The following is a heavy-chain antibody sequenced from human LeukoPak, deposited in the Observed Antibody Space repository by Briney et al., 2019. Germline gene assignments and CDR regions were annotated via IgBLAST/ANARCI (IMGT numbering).Heavy chain of an antibody. D-gene: IGHD6-13*01. CDR2: INHSGST. Sequence: SETLSLTCAVYGGSFSGHYWSWIRQPPGKGLEWIGEINHSGSTNYNPSLKSRVTISVDTSKNQFSLKLSSVTAADTAVYYCARGSARSSWFYWGQGTLVTVSS. J-gene: IGHJ4*02. CDR3: ARGSARSSWFY. V-gene: IGHV4-34*01. CDR1: GGSFSGHY.